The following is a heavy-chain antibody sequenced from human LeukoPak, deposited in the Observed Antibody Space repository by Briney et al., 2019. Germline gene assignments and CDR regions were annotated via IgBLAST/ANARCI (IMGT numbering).Heavy chain of an antibody. CDR2: ISTHKGNT. J-gene: IGHJ6*03. CDR1: GYTFTSYG. D-gene: IGHD2-15*01. CDR3: ARDVGVAVYYMDV. V-gene: IGHV1-18*01. Sequence: GASVKVSCKTSGYTFTSYGISWVRQAPGQGLEWMGWISTHKGNTNYAQKVQGRVTMTTDTSTSTAYMELSSLRSEDTAVYYCARDVGVAVYYMDVWGKGTTVTVSS.